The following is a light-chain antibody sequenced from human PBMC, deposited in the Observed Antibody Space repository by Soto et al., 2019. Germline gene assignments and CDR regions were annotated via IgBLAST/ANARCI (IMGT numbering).Light chain of an antibody. V-gene: IGKV3-11*01. CDR3: HQRSNWPLT. CDR2: DTS. J-gene: IGKJ4*01. Sequence: LTQSPATLSLSPGERATLSCRASQSVSTYLAWYQQKSGQSPRLLIYDTSNRASGVPARFSGSGSGTDFTLTISSLEAEDIAFYYCHQRSNWPLTFGGGTKVDI. CDR1: QSVSTY.